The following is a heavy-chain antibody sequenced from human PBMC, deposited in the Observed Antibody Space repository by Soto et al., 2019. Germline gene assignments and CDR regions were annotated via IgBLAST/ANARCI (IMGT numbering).Heavy chain of an antibody. J-gene: IGHJ4*02. D-gene: IGHD3-3*01. Sequence: PWETLSLTCAVSGDSVSSEYDWCCIRPPPGKVLEWIGTIYHSGTTFYNPSLKSRVTISIDKSKNQFSLKLSSVTAADTAVYYCARYYDFWNTYLYYFDYWGRGTLVTVSS. CDR3: ARYYDFWNTYLYYFDY. CDR1: GDSVSSEYD. V-gene: IGHV4-38-2*01. CDR2: IYHSGTT.